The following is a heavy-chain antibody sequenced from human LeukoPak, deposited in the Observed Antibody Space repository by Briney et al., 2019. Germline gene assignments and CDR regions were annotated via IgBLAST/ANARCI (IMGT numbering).Heavy chain of an antibody. Sequence: GGSLRLSCAASGFTFSSYAMSWVRQAPGKGLEWVSAISGSGGSTYYADSVKGRFTISRDNSKNTLYLQMDSLRAEDTAVYYCAKSTGYYQLYYFDYWGQGTLVTVSS. J-gene: IGHJ4*02. CDR2: ISGSGGST. V-gene: IGHV3-23*01. CDR3: AKSTGYYQLYYFDY. CDR1: GFTFSSYA. D-gene: IGHD3-9*01.